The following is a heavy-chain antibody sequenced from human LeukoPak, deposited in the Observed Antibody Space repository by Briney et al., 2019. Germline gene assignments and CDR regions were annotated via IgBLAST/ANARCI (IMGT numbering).Heavy chain of an antibody. J-gene: IGHJ6*02. D-gene: IGHD3-10*01. CDR2: IYSGGST. Sequence: GGSLRLSCAVSGFTVSRNYMCWVRQAPGKGLEWVSVIYSGGSTDYADSVKGRFTISRDNSKNTVYLQMNSLRAEDTAVYYCARDRRFYYYGSGSEDREYYGMDVWGQGTTVTVSS. CDR3: ARDRRFYYYGSGSEDREYYGMDV. CDR1: GFTVSRNY. V-gene: IGHV3-53*05.